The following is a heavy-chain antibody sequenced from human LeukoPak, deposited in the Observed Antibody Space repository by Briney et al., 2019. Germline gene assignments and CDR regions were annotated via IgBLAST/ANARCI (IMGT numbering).Heavy chain of an antibody. CDR3: ARRIVGAQTHCFDY. CDR2: IYPGDSDT. V-gene: IGHV5-51*01. CDR1: GYSFTGYW. J-gene: IGHJ4*02. Sequence: SGESLKISCKGSGYSFTGYWIGWVRQMPGKGLERMGIIYPGDSDTRYSPSFQGQVTISADKSISTAYLQWSSLKASDTAMYYCARRIVGAQTHCFDYWGQGTLVTVSS. D-gene: IGHD1-26*01.